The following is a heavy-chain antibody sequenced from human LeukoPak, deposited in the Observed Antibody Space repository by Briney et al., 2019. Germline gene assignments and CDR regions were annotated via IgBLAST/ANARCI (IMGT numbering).Heavy chain of an antibody. V-gene: IGHV1-8*03. D-gene: IGHD2-2*01. CDR3: ARADVVVVVPAASYYYYYMDV. CDR2: MNPNSGNT. Sequence: GASVKVSCKASGYTFTSYDINWVRQATGQGLEWMGWMNPNSGNTGYAQKFQGRVTITRNTSISTAYMELSSLRSEGTAVYYCARADVVVVVPAASYYYYYMDVWGKGTTVTVSS. CDR1: GYTFTSYD. J-gene: IGHJ6*03.